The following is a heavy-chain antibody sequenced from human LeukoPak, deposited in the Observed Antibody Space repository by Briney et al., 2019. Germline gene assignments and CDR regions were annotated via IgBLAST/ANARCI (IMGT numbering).Heavy chain of an antibody. CDR1: GGTFGSYA. V-gene: IGHV1-69*04. J-gene: IGHJ5*02. Sequence: SVKVSCKASGGTFGSYAISWVRQAPGQGLEWMGRIIPILGIANYAQKFQGRVTITADKSTSTAYMELSSLRSEDTAVYYCARGYYCSGGSCGWFDPWGQGTLVTVSS. CDR3: ARGYYCSGGSCGWFDP. D-gene: IGHD2-15*01. CDR2: IIPILGIA.